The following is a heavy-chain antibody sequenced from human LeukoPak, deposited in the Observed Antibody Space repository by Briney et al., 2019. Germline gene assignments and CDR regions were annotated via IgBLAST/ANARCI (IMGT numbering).Heavy chain of an antibody. V-gene: IGHV3-23*01. Sequence: GGSLRLSCAASGFIFSKYAMSWVRQAPARRLEWVSSISDSGSRTEYADSVKGRFTISRDNSKNTLHLQMNSLRAEDAALYYCVKERGSGGWSGWFDPWDQGTLVTVSS. CDR1: GFIFSKYA. CDR2: ISDSGSRT. D-gene: IGHD6-19*01. J-gene: IGHJ5*02. CDR3: VKERGSGGWSGWFDP.